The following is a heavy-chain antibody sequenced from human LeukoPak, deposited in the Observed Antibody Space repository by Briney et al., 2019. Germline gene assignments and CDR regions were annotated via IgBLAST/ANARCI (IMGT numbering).Heavy chain of an antibody. D-gene: IGHD3-3*01. CDR1: GFTFSSYS. CDR2: ISSSSSTL. Sequence: GGSLRLSCAASGFTFSSYSMNWVRQAPGKGLEWVSYISSSSSTLYYADSVKGRFTISRDNAKNSLYLQMNSLRAEDTAVYYCARDSRVVIPGSSAFDIWGQGTMVTVSS. V-gene: IGHV3-48*01. J-gene: IGHJ3*02. CDR3: ARDSRVVIPGSSAFDI.